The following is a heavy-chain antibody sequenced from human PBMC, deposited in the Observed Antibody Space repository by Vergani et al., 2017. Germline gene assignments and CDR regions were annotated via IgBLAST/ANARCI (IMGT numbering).Heavy chain of an antibody. Sequence: QVQLVQSGAEVKKPGSSVKVSCKASGGPFSSYTISWVRQAPGQGLEWMGRIIPILGIANYAQKFQGRVTITADKSTSTAYMELSSLRYEDTAVYYCAGETPGIVGVHWFDPWGQGTLVTVSS. CDR3: AGETPGIVGVHWFDP. CDR2: IIPILGIA. J-gene: IGHJ5*02. V-gene: IGHV1-69*08. CDR1: GGPFSSYT. D-gene: IGHD1-26*01.